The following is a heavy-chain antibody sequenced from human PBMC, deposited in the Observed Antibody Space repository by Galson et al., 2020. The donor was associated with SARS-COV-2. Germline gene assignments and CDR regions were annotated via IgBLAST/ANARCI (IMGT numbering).Heavy chain of an antibody. D-gene: IGHD3-22*01. J-gene: IGHJ4*02. V-gene: IGHV1-18*01. CDR1: GYTFTNYD. CDR2: ISAYSGNT. CDR3: ARGTMKNLAY. Sequence: GESLKISCKASGYTFTNYDITWVRQAPGQGLEWMGWISAYSGNTNSAQKVQGRVTLTRDTSTTTAYMELRSLRSDDTAVYYCARGTMKNLAYWGQGTLVTVSS.